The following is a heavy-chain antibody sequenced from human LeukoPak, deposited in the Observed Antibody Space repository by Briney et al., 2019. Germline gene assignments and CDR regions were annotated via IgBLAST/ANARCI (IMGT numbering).Heavy chain of an antibody. J-gene: IGHJ4*02. Sequence: GRSLRLSCTASGFTFNKYGMHWVRQAPGKGLEWVAVISSDGSATYYVDSVKGRFTVSRDNSKNTLYLQMNSLRAEDTAVYYCASRGYYDFWSGSSFDYWGQGTLVTVSS. CDR1: GFTFNKYG. CDR2: ISSDGSAT. V-gene: IGHV3-30*03. D-gene: IGHD3-3*01. CDR3: ASRGYYDFWSGSSFDY.